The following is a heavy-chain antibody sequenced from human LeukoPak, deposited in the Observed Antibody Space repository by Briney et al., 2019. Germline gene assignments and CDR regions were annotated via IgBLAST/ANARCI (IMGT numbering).Heavy chain of an antibody. Sequence: PSETLSLTCTVSGGSISSSSYYWGWIRQPPGKGLEWIGSIYYSGSTYYNPSLKSRVTISVDTSKNQFSLKLSSVTAADTAVYYCARATRTAVLRYFDWPHPGNWFDPWGQGTLVTVSS. CDR2: IYYSGST. J-gene: IGHJ5*02. D-gene: IGHD3-9*01. CDR3: ARATRTAVLRYFDWPHPGNWFDP. V-gene: IGHV4-39*07. CDR1: GGSISSSSYY.